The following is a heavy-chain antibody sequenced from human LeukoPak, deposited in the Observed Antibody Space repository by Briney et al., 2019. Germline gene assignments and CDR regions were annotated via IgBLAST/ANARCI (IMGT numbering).Heavy chain of an antibody. CDR3: ARTPLDYYDSSGLID. CDR2: IYYSGST. V-gene: IGHV4-59*13. CDR1: GGSISSYY. J-gene: IGHJ4*02. Sequence: SETLSLTCTVSGGSISSYYWSWIRQPPGKGLERIGYIYYSGSTNYNPSLKSRVTISVDASKNQFSLKLSSVTAADTAVYYCARTPLDYYDSSGLIDWGQGTLVTVSS. D-gene: IGHD3-22*01.